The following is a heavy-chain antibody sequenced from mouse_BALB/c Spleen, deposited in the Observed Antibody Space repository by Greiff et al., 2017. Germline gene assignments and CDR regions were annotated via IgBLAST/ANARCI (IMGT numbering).Heavy chain of an antibody. CDR2: ISCYNGAT. CDR3: ARGGPYGRRYYYAMDY. CDR1: GYSFTGYY. Sequence: LVKTGASVKISCKASGYSFTGYYMHWVKQSHGKSLEWIGYISCYNGATSYNQKFKGKATFTVDTSSSTAYMQFNSLTSEDSAVYYCARGGPYGRRYYYAMDYWGQGTSVTVSS. J-gene: IGHJ4*01. V-gene: IGHV1S34*01. D-gene: IGHD1-1*01.